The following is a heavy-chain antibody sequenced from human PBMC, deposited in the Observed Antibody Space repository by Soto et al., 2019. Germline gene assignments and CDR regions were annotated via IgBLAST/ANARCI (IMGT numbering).Heavy chain of an antibody. CDR3: ARRRSTWLNEIQYDP. CDR2: IKTDSGDT. V-gene: IGHV1-2*02. CDR1: RYTFTSYD. Sequence: QVHLVQSGAEVKKPGASVRVSCKASRYTFTSYDIYWVRQAPGEGLEWMGWIKTDSGDTNYAQNFQGRVTITRDTSMNTACMELTNVRSDDTAGYYWARRRSTWLNEIQYDPWGQGTLVIISS. J-gene: IGHJ5*02. D-gene: IGHD3-9*01.